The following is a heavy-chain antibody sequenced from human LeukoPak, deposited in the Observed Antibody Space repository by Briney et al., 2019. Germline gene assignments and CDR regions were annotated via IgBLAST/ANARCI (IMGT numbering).Heavy chain of an antibody. D-gene: IGHD3-10*01. CDR2: INPNSGGT. J-gene: IGHJ4*02. V-gene: IGHV1-2*02. CDR1: GYTFTGYY. Sequence: ASVKVSCKASGYTFTGYYMHWVRQAPGQGLEWMGWINPNSGGTNYAQKFQGRVTMTRDTSISTAYMELSGLRSDDTAVYYCARVGAPMGNYFDYWGQGTLVTVSS. CDR3: ARVGAPMGNYFDY.